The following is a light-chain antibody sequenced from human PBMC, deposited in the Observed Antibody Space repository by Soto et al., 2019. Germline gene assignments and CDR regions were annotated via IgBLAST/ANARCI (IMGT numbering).Light chain of an antibody. Sequence: DIQMTQSPSTLAASVGDRVTITCRASQSISNWLAWYQQKPEKAPKVLIYRASHLESGVPSRFRGSGSGTDFTLAISRLQPEDSETYYCLQDINYPWTFGQGTKVDIK. V-gene: IGKV1-5*03. CDR2: RAS. J-gene: IGKJ1*01. CDR1: QSISNW. CDR3: LQDINYPWT.